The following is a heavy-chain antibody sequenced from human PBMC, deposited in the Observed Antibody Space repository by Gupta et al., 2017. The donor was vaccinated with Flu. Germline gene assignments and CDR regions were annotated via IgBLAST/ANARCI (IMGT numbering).Heavy chain of an antibody. CDR1: RYTFTGYY. CDR3: ARVSELGLPHYYGLDV. CDR2: INPNTGGT. V-gene: IGHV1-2*02. Sequence: QVQLVQSGAEVKKFGASVKVSCKASRYTFTGYYMYCVRQAPGQGLEWVGWINPNTGGTHSARKFQGRVTMTRDTSISTAYMELSRLTSDDTAVYYCARVSELGLPHYYGLDVWGQGTTVTVSS. D-gene: IGHD1-7*01. J-gene: IGHJ6*02.